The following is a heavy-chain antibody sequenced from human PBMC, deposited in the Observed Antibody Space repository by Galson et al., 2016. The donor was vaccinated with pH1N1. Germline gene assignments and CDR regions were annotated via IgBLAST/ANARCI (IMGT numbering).Heavy chain of an antibody. CDR3: SRHEVLAPPAVAYYMDV. D-gene: IGHD2-8*02. V-gene: IGHV5-51*01. CDR2: IYPGDSDT. Sequence: QSGAEVKKPGESPKISCKTSGSGFTTSWIGWVRQMPGKGLEWMGVIYPGDSDTRYSPSFQGQVTISADKSISTAYLHWSSLMASNTAIYYCSRHEVLAPPAVAYYMDVWGKGTTVTVSS. CDR1: GSGFTTSW. J-gene: IGHJ6*03.